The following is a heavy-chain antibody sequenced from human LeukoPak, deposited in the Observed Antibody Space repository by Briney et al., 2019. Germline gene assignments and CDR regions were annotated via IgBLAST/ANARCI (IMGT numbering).Heavy chain of an antibody. CDR2: IYTSGGT. V-gene: IGHV4-4*09. D-gene: IGHD6-6*01. Sequence: SETLSLTCTVSGASISNSYWSWIRQSPGKGLEWIGYIYTSGGTNYNPSFMSRVTFSADTSRNQFSLNHYSVTAADTAVYYCARHPIEFGGSSGAVDIWAPGAMVTVSS. J-gene: IGHJ3*02. CDR3: ARHPIEFGGSSGAVDI. CDR1: GASISNSY.